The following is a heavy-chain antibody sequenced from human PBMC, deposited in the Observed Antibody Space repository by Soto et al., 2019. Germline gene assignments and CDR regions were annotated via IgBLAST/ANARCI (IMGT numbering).Heavy chain of an antibody. CDR1: GGSIGTYY. CDR3: ARDRSIKAATGSGPDYYYYGMDV. D-gene: IGHD6-13*01. J-gene: IGHJ6*02. CDR2: IHSSGST. Sequence: PSETLSLTCTVSGGSIGTYYLSWIRQPPGKGLEWIGYIHSSGSTKYNPSLKSRVTMSVDTSRNQFSLKLNSVTAADTAVYYCARDRSIKAATGSGPDYYYYGMDVWGQGTTGHRL. V-gene: IGHV4-59*01.